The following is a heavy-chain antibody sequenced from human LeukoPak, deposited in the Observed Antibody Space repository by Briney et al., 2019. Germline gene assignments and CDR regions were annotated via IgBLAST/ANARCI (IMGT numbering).Heavy chain of an antibody. D-gene: IGHD6-13*01. CDR3: ARGYVAAAGVNWFDP. CDR1: GGSFSGYY. J-gene: IGHJ5*02. CDR2: INHSGST. V-gene: IGHV4-34*01. Sequence: SETLSLTRAVYGGSFSGYYWSWIRQPPGKGLEWIGEINHSGSTNYNPSLKSRVTISVDTSKDQFSLELSSVTAADTAVYYCARGYVAAAGVNWFDPWGGGTLVSVSS.